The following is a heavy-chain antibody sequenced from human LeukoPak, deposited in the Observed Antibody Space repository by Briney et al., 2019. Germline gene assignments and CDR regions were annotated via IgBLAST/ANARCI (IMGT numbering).Heavy chain of an antibody. J-gene: IGHJ3*02. CDR1: GGSISSYY. D-gene: IGHD3-10*01. CDR3: ARDSLIAYGSGHEIGPAFDI. CDR2: IYTSGST. Sequence: PSETLSLTCTVSGGSISSYYWSWIRQPAGKGLEWIGRIYTSGSTNYNPSLKSRVTMSVDTSKNQFSLKLSSVTAADTAVYYCARDSLIAYGSGHEIGPAFDIWGQGTMVTVSS. V-gene: IGHV4-4*07.